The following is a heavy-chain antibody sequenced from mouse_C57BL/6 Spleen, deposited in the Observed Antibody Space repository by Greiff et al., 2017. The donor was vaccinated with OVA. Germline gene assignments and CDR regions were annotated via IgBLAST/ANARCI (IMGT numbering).Heavy chain of an antibody. J-gene: IGHJ2*01. D-gene: IGHD2-4*01. Sequence: EVQVVESGGGLVKPGGSLKLSCAASGFTFSSYAMSWVRQTPEKRLEWVATISDGGSYTYYPDNVKGRFTISRDNAKNNLYLQMSHLKSEDTAMYYCARDQNYDYERAPCDYWGQGTTLTVSS. V-gene: IGHV5-4*01. CDR2: ISDGGSYT. CDR1: GFTFSSYA. CDR3: ARDQNYDYERAPCDY.